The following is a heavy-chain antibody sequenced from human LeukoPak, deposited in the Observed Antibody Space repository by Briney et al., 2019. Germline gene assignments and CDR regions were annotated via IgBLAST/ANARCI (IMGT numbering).Heavy chain of an antibody. CDR2: IIPIFGTA. CDR1: GGTFSSYA. D-gene: IGHD1-26*01. J-gene: IGHJ3*02. V-gene: IGHV1-69*13. CDR3: ARDGISGSYYHAVRAFDI. Sequence: GASVKVSCKASGGTFSSYAISWVRQAPGQGLEWMGGIIPIFGTANYAQKFQGRVTITADESTSTAYMELSSLRSEDTAVYYCARDGISGSYYHAVRAFDIWGQGTMVTVSS.